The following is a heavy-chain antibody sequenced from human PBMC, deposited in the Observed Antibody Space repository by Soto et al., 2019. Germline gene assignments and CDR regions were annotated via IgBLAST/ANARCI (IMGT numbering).Heavy chain of an antibody. Sequence: QVQLVQSGAEVKKPGASVKVSCKASGYTFTSYAMHWVRQAPGQRLEWMGWINAGNGNTKYSQKLQGRVTITRDTXASTAYVEMSSLRSEDTAVYYCARGVAGPLHWFDPWGQGTLVTVSS. V-gene: IGHV1-3*01. CDR3: ARGVAGPLHWFDP. D-gene: IGHD6-19*01. CDR2: INAGNGNT. CDR1: GYTFTSYA. J-gene: IGHJ5*02.